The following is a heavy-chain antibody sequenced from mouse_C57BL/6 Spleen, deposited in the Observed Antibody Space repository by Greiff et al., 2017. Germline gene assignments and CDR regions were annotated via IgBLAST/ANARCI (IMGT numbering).Heavy chain of an antibody. J-gene: IGHJ1*03. V-gene: IGHV1-42*01. Sequence: VQLQQSGPELVKPGASVKISCKASGYSFTGYYMNWVKQSPEKSLEWIGEIYPSTGGTTYNQKFKTKATLTVDKSSSTAYMQLMSLTSEDSAVYYCATITTVVAPVCFDDWGTGTTVTVSS. CDR2: IYPSTGGT. D-gene: IGHD1-1*01. CDR3: ATITTVVAPVCFDD. CDR1: GYSFTGYY.